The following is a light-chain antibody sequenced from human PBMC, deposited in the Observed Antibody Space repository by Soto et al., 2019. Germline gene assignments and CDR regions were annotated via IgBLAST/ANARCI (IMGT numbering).Light chain of an antibody. CDR1: SSEVGGYDH. J-gene: IGLJ1*01. Sequence: QSVLTQPPSVSGPPGQSITISCPGTSSEVGGYDHVSWYQQHPGRAPKLMIFDVRNRPSGVSNRFSGSKSGNTASLIISGLQTEDEADYYCSSYRSGSTAFVFGTGTKVTVL. CDR3: SSYRSGSTAFV. CDR2: DVR. V-gene: IGLV2-14*03.